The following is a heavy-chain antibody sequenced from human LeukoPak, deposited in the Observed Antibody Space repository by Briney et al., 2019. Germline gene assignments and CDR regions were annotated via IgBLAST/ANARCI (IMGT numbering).Heavy chain of an antibody. CDR2: IGSGSRTI. V-gene: IGHV3-48*01. Sequence: GGSLRLSCAASGFTFSSYNMNWVRQAPGKGLEWISYIGSGSRTIYYADSVKGRFTISRDNAKNSLYLQMNSLRAEDTAVYYCARGGGDYDSSGYFDYWGRGTLVTVSS. J-gene: IGHJ4*02. CDR3: ARGGGDYDSSGYFDY. D-gene: IGHD3-22*01. CDR1: GFTFSSYN.